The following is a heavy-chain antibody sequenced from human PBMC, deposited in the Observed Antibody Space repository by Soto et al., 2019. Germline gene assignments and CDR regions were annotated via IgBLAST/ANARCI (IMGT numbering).Heavy chain of an antibody. Sequence: GASVKVSCKASGYTFTSYYMHWVRQAPGQGLEWMGIINPSGGSTSYAQKFQGRVTMTRDTSTSTVYMELSSLRSEDTAVYYCARPILGYDILTGGFDYWGQGTLVT. CDR2: INPSGGST. CDR3: ARPILGYDILTGGFDY. D-gene: IGHD3-9*01. CDR1: GYTFTSYY. V-gene: IGHV1-46*01. J-gene: IGHJ4*02.